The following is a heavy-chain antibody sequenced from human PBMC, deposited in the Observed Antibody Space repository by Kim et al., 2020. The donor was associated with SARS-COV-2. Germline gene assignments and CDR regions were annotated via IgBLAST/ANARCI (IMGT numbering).Heavy chain of an antibody. V-gene: IGHV1-69*02. CDR3: ARVKTVEDYYYHYGMDV. D-gene: IGHD1-1*01. J-gene: IGHJ6*01. CDR1: GGTFSSYT. CDR2: INPNLGIA. Sequence: SVKVSCKASGGTFSSYTISWVRQAPGQGLEWMGRINPNLGIANYAQKCQGRVTITADTSTRTAYMELSILRSEDTAVYYCARVKTVEDYYYHYGMDVWGHGATVTVSS.